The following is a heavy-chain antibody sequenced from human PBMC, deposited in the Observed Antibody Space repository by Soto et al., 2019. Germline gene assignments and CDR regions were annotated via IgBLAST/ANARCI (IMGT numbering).Heavy chain of an antibody. J-gene: IGHJ5*02. Sequence: LETLSLTCTVSGDIINNYYWNWILRHPGGGLGWIGNIYHSGNTNYNPSPKSRVTVSIDTSRNQFSLKLSSVTAADSAVYYSSRASSGMGNWFDPWRQGTLVTVS. CDR2: IYHSGNT. V-gene: IGHV4-59*12. CDR1: GDIINNYY. CDR3: SRASSGMGNWFDP. D-gene: IGHD3-10*01.